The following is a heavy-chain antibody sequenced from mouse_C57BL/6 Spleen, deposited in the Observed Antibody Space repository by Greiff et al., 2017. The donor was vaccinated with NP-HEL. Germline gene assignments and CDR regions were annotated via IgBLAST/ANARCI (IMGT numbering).Heavy chain of an antibody. V-gene: IGHV5-16*01. CDR3: ARYYDGYYAMDY. J-gene: IGHJ4*01. CDR2: INYDGSST. D-gene: IGHD1-1*01. CDR1: GFTFSDYY. Sequence: EVHLVESEGGLVQPGSSMKLSCTASGFTFSDYYMAWVRQVPEKGLEWVANINYDGSSTYYLDSLKSRFIISTDNAKNILYLQMSSLKSEDTATYYCARYYDGYYAMDYWGQGTSVTVSS.